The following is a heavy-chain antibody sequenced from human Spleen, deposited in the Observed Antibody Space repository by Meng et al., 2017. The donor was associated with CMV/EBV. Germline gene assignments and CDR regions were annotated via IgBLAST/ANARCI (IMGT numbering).Heavy chain of an antibody. CDR1: GFTFSSYA. V-gene: IGHV3-30*04. D-gene: IGHD2-2*01. CDR2: ISNDASNK. J-gene: IGHJ4*02. Sequence: GESLKISCAASGFTFSSYAMHWVRQAPGKGLEWVAVISNDASNKHYADSVKGRFTISRDNSKTTLYLQMNSLRAEDTAVYYCLKAPHYAFCSSATCYDYWGQGALVTVSS. CDR3: LKAPHYAFCSSATCYDY.